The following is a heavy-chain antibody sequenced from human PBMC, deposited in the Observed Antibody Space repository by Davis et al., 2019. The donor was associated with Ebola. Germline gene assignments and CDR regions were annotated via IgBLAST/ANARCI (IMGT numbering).Heavy chain of an antibody. CDR2: IRSKANSYAA. V-gene: IGHV3-73*01. CDR1: GFTFSGSA. D-gene: IGHD6-13*01. J-gene: IGHJ4*02. CDR3: VKGGWQQYFDY. Sequence: GESLKISCAASGFTFSGSAMHWVRQASGKGLEWVGRIRSKANSYAAAYAASVKGRFTISSDDLKNTAYLQMNSLKTEDTDVYYCVKGGWQQYFDYWGQGTLVTVSS.